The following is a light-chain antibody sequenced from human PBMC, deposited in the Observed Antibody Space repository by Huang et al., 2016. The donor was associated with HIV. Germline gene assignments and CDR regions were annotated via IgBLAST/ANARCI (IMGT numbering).Light chain of an antibody. CDR2: AAS. V-gene: IGKV1-12*01. CDR3: QQAVSFPLT. J-gene: IGKJ4*01. CDR1: QDINRW. Sequence: DIQMTQSPSSGSASVGDRISFTCRASQDINRWFAWYQKKPGKAPKLLIYAASTLQGGVPSRFSGRVSGTGFSLTINNLQPEDFATYFCQQAVSFPLTFGGGTKVEIK.